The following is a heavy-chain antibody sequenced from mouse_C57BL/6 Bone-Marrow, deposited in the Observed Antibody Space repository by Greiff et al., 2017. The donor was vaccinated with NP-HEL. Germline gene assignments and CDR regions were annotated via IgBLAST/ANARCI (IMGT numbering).Heavy chain of an antibody. CDR2: ISSGGDYI. J-gene: IGHJ4*01. CDR1: GFTFSSYA. V-gene: IGHV5-9-1*02. Sequence: EVKLMESGEGLVKPGGSLKLSCAASGFTFSSYAMSWVRQTPEKRLEWVAYISSGGDYIYYADTVKGRFTISRDNARNTLYLQMSSLKSEDTAMYYCTRDRGITTVVGDYAMDYWGQGTSVTVSS. D-gene: IGHD1-1*01. CDR3: TRDRGITTVVGDYAMDY.